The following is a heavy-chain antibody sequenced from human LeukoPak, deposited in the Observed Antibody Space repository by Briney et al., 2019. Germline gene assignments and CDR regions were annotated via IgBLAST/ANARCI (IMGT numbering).Heavy chain of an antibody. Sequence: NPSETLSLTCTVSGGSISSYYWSWIRQPPGKGLEWIGYIYYSGSTNYNPSLKSRVTISVDTSKNQFSLKLSSVTAADTAVYYCARHRYSGSCYGDEVYYFDYWGQGTLVTVSS. D-gene: IGHD1-26*01. CDR3: ARHRYSGSCYGDEVYYFDY. J-gene: IGHJ4*02. V-gene: IGHV4-59*08. CDR2: IYYSGST. CDR1: GGSISSYY.